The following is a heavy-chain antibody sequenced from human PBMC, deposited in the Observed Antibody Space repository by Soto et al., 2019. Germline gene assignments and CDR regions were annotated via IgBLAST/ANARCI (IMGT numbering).Heavy chain of an antibody. CDR3: ARVGNWFDP. Sequence: SETLSLTCTVSGGSVSSGSYYWSWIRQPPGKGLEWIGYIYYSGSTNYNPSLKSRFTISVDTSKNQFSLKLSSVTAADTAVYYCARVGNWFDPWGQGTLVTVS. CDR2: IYYSGST. V-gene: IGHV4-61*01. CDR1: GGSVSSGSYY. J-gene: IGHJ5*02.